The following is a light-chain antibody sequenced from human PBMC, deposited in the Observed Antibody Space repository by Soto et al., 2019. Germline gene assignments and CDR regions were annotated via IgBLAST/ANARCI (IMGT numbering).Light chain of an antibody. CDR2: EVS. J-gene: IGLJ2*01. CDR1: SSDVGGYNY. V-gene: IGLV2-14*01. CDR3: SSYTSSNTVV. Sequence: QSALTQPASVSGSPGQSITISCTGTSSDVGGYNYVSWYQQHPGKAPKLMIYEVSNRPSGVSHRFSGSRSGNTASLTISGRQADDEADYYCSSYTSSNTVVIGGGTKVTVL.